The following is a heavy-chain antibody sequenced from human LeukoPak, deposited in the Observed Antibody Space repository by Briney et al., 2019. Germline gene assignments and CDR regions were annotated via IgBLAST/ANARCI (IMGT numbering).Heavy chain of an antibody. J-gene: IGHJ6*02. CDR1: GFTFDDYA. CDR3: AKDKGLAVAGAPSYYYYYGMDV. V-gene: IGHV3-9*01. CDR2: ISWNSGSI. Sequence: GRSLRLSCAASGFTFDDYAMHWVRQAPGKGLEWVSGISWNSGSIGYADSVKGRFTISRDNAKNSLYLQMNSLGAEDTALYYCAKDKGLAVAGAPSYYYYYGMDVWGQGTTVTVSS. D-gene: IGHD6-19*01.